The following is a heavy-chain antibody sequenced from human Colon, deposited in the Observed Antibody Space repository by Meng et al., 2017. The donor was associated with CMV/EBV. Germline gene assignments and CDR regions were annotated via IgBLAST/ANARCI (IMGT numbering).Heavy chain of an antibody. Sequence: SGFDFTNYGIHWVCQAPGKGLDWVAVISFHGDTKYYGDSVKGRFTISRDNSKNMVYLQMDSLKPEDTALYYCARDSTVTTWDAIDMWGQGTMVTVSS. D-gene: IGHD4-17*01. J-gene: IGHJ3*02. CDR3: ARDSTVTTWDAIDM. V-gene: IGHV3-30-3*01. CDR2: ISFHGDTK. CDR1: GFDFTNYG.